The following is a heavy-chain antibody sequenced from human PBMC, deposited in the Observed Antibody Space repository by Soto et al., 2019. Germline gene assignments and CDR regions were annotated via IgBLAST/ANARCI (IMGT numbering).Heavy chain of an antibody. Sequence: ETLSLTCSVSGASINSANWWVWVRQPPGKGLEWIGEIYHIGSTTYNPSLKSRATISVDKSKNQFSLIVTSVTAADTAVYYCAKRYDFWSGRWYGLGVWGQGTTVTVSS. CDR1: GASINSANW. CDR2: IYHIGST. V-gene: IGHV4-4*02. CDR3: AKRYDFWSGRWYGLGV. D-gene: IGHD3-3*01. J-gene: IGHJ6*02.